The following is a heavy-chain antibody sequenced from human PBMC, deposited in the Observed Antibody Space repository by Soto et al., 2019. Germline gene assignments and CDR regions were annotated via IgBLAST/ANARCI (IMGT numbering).Heavy chain of an antibody. CDR1: GDSINSYW. D-gene: IGHD1-26*01. J-gene: IGHJ4*02. V-gene: IGHV4-4*07. CDR3: AREGRGSFYVDY. CDR2: VYTSGTT. Sequence: SETLSLTCTVSGDSINSYWWSWIRQSAGKGLEWIGRVYTSGTTNYNPSLKSRVTMSVDTSRNQFSLKLSSVTAADTAIYYCAREGRGSFYVDYWGQGTLVTVSS.